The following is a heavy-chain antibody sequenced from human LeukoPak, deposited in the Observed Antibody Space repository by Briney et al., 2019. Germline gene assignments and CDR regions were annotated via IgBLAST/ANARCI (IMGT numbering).Heavy chain of an antibody. V-gene: IGHV1-2*02. CDR2: INPNSGGT. J-gene: IGHJ6*03. CDR1: GYTFTVYY. D-gene: IGHD5-12*01. Sequence: ASVKVSCKASGYTFTVYYMHWVRQAPGQGLEWMGWINPNSGGTNYAQKFQGRVTMTRDTSISTAYMELSRLRSDDTAVYYCAREGPGEGFVATIFYYYYYMDVWGKGTTVTVSS. CDR3: AREGPGEGFVATIFYYYYYMDV.